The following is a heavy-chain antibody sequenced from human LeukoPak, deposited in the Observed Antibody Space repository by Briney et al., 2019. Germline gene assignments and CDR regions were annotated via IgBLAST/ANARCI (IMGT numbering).Heavy chain of an antibody. CDR1: GGSISSYY. CDR2: IYYSGST. J-gene: IGHJ4*02. D-gene: IGHD3-16*01. CDR3: ARADSWGQGILGYFDY. Sequence: SETLSLTCTVSGGSISSYYWSWIRQPPGKGLEWIGYIYYSGSTNYNPSLKSRVTISVDTSKNQFSLKLSSVTAADTAVYYCARADSWGQGILGYFDYWGQGTLVTVSS. V-gene: IGHV4-59*01.